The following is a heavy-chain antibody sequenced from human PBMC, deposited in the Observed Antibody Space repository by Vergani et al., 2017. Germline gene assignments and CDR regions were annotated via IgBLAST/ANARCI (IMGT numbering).Heavy chain of an antibody. J-gene: IGHJ4*02. CDR2: ISSSSSYL. V-gene: IGHV3-21*01. CDR3: ASEYSSGWYAY. CDR1: GFTFSSYS. D-gene: IGHD6-19*01. Sequence: EVQLVESGGGLVKPGGSLRLSCAASGFTFSSYSMNWVRQAPGKGLEWVSSISSSSSYLYYSDSVKGRFTISRDNAKNALYLQMNSLRAEDTAVYYCASEYSSGWYAYWGQGTLVTVSS.